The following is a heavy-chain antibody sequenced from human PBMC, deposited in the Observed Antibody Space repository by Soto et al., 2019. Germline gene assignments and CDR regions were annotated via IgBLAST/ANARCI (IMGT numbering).Heavy chain of an antibody. CDR2: IIPIFGTA. V-gene: IGHV1-69*13. CDR1: GDAFTSYG. D-gene: IGHD3-10*01. J-gene: IGHJ6*02. Sequence: SVKVSCKASGDAFTSYGSSWVRQAPGQGLEWMGGIIPIFGTANYAQKFQGRVTITADESTSTAYMELSSLRSEDTAVYYCARDLITMVLMDVWGQGTTVTVSS. CDR3: ARDLITMVLMDV.